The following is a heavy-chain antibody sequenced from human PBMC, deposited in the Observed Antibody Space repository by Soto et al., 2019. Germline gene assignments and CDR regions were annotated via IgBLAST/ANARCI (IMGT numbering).Heavy chain of an antibody. J-gene: IGHJ6*02. CDR2: IIPIFGTA. Sequence: QVQLVQSGAEVKKPGSSVKVSCKASGGTFSSYAISWVRQAPGQGLEWMGGIIPIFGTANYAQKFQGRVTITADESTSTAYMELSSLRSEDTAVYYCARNEEITQHYYYYGMDVWGQWTTVTVSS. V-gene: IGHV1-69*01. CDR1: GGTFSSYA. D-gene: IGHD1-1*01. CDR3: ARNEEITQHYYYYGMDV.